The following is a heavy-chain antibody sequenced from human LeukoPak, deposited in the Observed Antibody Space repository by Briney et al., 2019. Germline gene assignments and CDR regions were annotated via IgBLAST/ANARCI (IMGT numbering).Heavy chain of an antibody. CDR2: ISSSSSYI. V-gene: IGHV3-21*01. J-gene: IGHJ5*02. CDR1: GFTFSSYS. Sequence: GGSLRLSCAATGFTFSSYSMNWIRQAPGRGLEWVSSISSSSSYIYYADSVKGRFTISRDNAENSLYLQMNSLRAEDTAVYYCVRDFRIPHAWGQGTLVTVSS. D-gene: IGHD2-21*01. CDR3: VRDFRIPHA.